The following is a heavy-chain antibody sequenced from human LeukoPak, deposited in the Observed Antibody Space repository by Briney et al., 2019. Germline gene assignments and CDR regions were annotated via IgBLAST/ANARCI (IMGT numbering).Heavy chain of an antibody. V-gene: IGHV4-4*07. CDR2: IYTSGST. CDR1: GGSISSYY. Sequence: SETLSLTCTVSGGSISSYYRSWIRQPAGKGLEWIGRIYTSGSTNYNPSLKSRVTMSVDTSKNQFSLKLSSVTAADTAVYYCARDDSIAAAGTGYGMDVWGQGTTVTVSS. J-gene: IGHJ6*02. CDR3: ARDDSIAAAGTGYGMDV. D-gene: IGHD6-13*01.